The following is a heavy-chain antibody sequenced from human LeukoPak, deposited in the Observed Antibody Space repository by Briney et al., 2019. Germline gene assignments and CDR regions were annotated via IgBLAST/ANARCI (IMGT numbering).Heavy chain of an antibody. CDR2: ISGSGGYT. CDR1: GFTFSSYA. J-gene: IGHJ4*02. V-gene: IGHV3-23*01. D-gene: IGHD3-16*01. CDR3: AKLPAPGGDYVYIDY. Sequence: PGGSLRLSCAASGFTFSSYAMSWVRQAPGKGLEWVSAISGSGGYTYYADSVKGRFTISRDNSKNTLYLQMNSLRAEDTAVYYCAKLPAPGGDYVYIDYWGQGALVTVSS.